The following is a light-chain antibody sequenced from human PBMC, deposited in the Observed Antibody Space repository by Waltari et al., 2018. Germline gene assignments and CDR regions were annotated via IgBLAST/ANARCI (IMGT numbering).Light chain of an antibody. CDR1: TRDVGAYYY. V-gene: IGLV2-8*01. Sequence: QSALTPPPSASGSPGQSFTLSCPGTTRDVGAYYYVSWYQQYPDKAPKLRIYEVTKRPSGVPDRFAGSKSGNTASLTVSGRQAEDEADYYCISYVGNNKYVLGAGTKVTVL. J-gene: IGLJ1*01. CDR2: EVT. CDR3: ISYVGNNKYV.